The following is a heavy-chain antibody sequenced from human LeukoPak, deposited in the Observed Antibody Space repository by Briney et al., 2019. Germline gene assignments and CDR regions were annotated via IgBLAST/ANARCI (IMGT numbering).Heavy chain of an antibody. V-gene: IGHV3-53*01. D-gene: IGHD3-10*01. CDR2: IYSGGST. Sequence: GGSLRLSCAASGFTVSSNYMSWVRQAPGKGMEWVSVIYSGGSTYYADSVKGRFTISRDNSKNTLYLQMNSRRAEDTAVYYCARGIKDRYGSGHFDIWGQGTMVTVS. J-gene: IGHJ3*02. CDR1: GFTVSSNY. CDR3: ARGIKDRYGSGHFDI.